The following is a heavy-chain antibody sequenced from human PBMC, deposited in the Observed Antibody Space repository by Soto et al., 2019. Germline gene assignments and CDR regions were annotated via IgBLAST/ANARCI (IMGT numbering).Heavy chain of an antibody. V-gene: IGHV3-30*18. CDR3: AKGDIVVVPAAMVRGFDY. D-gene: IGHD2-2*01. CDR2: ISYDGSNK. CDR1: GFTFSSYG. Sequence: QVQLVESGGGVVQPGRSLRLSCAASGFTFSSYGMHWVRQAPGKGLEWVAVISYDGSNKYYADSVKGRFTISRDNYKNTLYLQMNSLRAEDTAVYYCAKGDIVVVPAAMVRGFDYWGQGTLVTVSS. J-gene: IGHJ4*02.